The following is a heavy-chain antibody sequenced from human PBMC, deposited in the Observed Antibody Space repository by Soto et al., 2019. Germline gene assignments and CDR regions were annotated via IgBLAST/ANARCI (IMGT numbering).Heavy chain of an antibody. V-gene: IGHV4-31*03. CDR3: ARGRLTIQQGFDT. CDR2: IYSSGNP. CDR1: NDSITSGRYY. Sequence: QVQLQESGPGLVKPSQTLSLTCTVSNDSITSGRYYWSWIRQVAGKGLEWIGYIYSSGNPYYNPSLEGRIFISLVASYNQFALTVTSVNVADSAIYFCARGRLTIQQGFDTWGQGTRVTVSS. J-gene: IGHJ3*02. D-gene: IGHD1-1*01.